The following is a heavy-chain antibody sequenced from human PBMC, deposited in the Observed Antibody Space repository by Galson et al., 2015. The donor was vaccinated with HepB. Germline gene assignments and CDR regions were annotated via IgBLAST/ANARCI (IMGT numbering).Heavy chain of an antibody. CDR3: ARVSRNSSGSYHRRGAFDI. CDR1: GGSINSYY. V-gene: IGHV4-59*01. J-gene: IGHJ3*02. D-gene: IGHD3-22*01. CDR2: VFYRGST. Sequence: SLTCTVSGGSINSYYWTWIRQSPGKGLEWVGYVFYRGSTDYNPSLKSRATISVDPSKNQFSLKLTSVTAEDTAGYYCARVSRNSSGSYHRRGAFDIWGQGTVVTVSS.